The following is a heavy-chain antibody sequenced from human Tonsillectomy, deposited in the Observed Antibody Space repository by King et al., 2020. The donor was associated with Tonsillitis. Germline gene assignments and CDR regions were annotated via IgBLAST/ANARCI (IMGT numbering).Heavy chain of an antibody. Sequence: VQLVESGGGVVQPGGSLRLSCAASGFTFSSYGMHWVRQAPGKGLEWVAFLHYDGSNKYYADSVKGRFTISRDNSKNTLYLQMSSLRAEDTAVYYCVKHRAAGIFDYWGQGSLVTVSS. D-gene: IGHD6-13*01. CDR2: LHYDGSNK. J-gene: IGHJ4*02. V-gene: IGHV3-30*02. CDR1: GFTFSSYG. CDR3: VKHRAAGIFDY.